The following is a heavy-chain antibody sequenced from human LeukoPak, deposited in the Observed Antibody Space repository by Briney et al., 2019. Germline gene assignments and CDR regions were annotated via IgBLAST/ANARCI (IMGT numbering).Heavy chain of an antibody. J-gene: IGHJ2*01. CDR3: ARLMFIAVGNWYFDL. Sequence: GGSLRLSCAASGFTFRNFGFIWVRQAPGKGLEWISSISSGSFIYYADAVKARFTISRDNTRDSLPLQMNSLRADDTAVYYCARLMFIAVGNWYFDLWGRGTLVTVSS. D-gene: IGHD2-15*01. CDR2: ISSGSFI. CDR1: GFTFRNFG. V-gene: IGHV3-21*01.